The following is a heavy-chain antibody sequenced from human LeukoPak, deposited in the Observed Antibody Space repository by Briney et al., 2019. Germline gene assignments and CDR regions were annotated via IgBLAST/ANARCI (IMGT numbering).Heavy chain of an antibody. CDR3: ARGTYSSSWYPVGHGWFDP. CDR1: GGSFSVYY. D-gene: IGHD6-13*01. Sequence: SETLSLTCAVYGGSFSVYYWSWIRQPPGKGLEWIGEINHSGSTNYNPSLKSRVTISVDTSKNQFSLKLSSVTAADTAVYYCARGTYSSSWYPVGHGWFDPWGQGTLVTVSS. J-gene: IGHJ5*02. V-gene: IGHV4-34*01. CDR2: INHSGST.